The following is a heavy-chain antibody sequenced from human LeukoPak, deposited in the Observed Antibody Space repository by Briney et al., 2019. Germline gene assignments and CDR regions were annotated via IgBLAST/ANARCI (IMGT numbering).Heavy chain of an antibody. J-gene: IGHJ4*02. CDR1: GFTFSGYS. Sequence: GGSLRLSCAASGFTFSGYSMNWVRQAPGKGLEWVSLIYSGGSTYYADSVKGRFTISRDNSKNSLYLQMNSLRAEDTAVYYCARDAAAQQLVHYFDYWGQGTLVTVSS. V-gene: IGHV3-53*01. CDR2: IYSGGST. CDR3: ARDAAAQQLVHYFDY. D-gene: IGHD6-13*01.